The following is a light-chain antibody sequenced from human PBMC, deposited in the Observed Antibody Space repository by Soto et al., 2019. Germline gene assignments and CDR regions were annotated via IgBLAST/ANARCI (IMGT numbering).Light chain of an antibody. CDR3: QQSYKVPRT. J-gene: IGKJ2*01. V-gene: IGKV1-39*01. Sequence: DIQMTQSPSSLSASVGDRVTITCRASQTIRSYLNWYQQKPGKAPELLIYAASNLQSGVPSRFSGSGSGTDFTLSISSLQPDDFATYYCQQSYKVPRTFGQGTKLEIK. CDR2: AAS. CDR1: QTIRSY.